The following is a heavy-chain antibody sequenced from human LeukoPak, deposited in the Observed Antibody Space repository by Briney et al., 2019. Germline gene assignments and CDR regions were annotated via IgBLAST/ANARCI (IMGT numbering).Heavy chain of an antibody. CDR3: VRSYYYDSSGYPGGDAFDI. CDR1: GFTFSSYG. V-gene: IGHV3-30*02. CDR2: IRYDGSNK. Sequence: GGSLRLSCAASGFTFSSYGMHWVRQAPGKGLEWVAFIRYDGSNKYYADSVKGRFTISRDNSKNTLYLQMNSLTAEDTAVYYCVRSYYYDSSGYPGGDAFDIWGQGTMVTVSS. D-gene: IGHD3-22*01. J-gene: IGHJ3*02.